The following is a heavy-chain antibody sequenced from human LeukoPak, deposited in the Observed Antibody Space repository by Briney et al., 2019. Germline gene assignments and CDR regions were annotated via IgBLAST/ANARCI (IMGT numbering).Heavy chain of an antibody. CDR3: ARHFPRWPIDY. Sequence: PSETLSLTCAVYGGSFSGYYWSWIRQPPGKGLEWIGEINHSGSTNYNPSLKSRVTISVDTSKNQFSLKLSSVTAADTAVYYCARHFPRWPIDYWGQGTLVTVSS. CDR2: INHSGST. V-gene: IGHV4-34*01. D-gene: IGHD3-3*02. CDR1: GGSFSGYY. J-gene: IGHJ4*02.